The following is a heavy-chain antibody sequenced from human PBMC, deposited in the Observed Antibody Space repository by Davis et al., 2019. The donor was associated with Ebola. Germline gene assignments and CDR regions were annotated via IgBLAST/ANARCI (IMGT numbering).Heavy chain of an antibody. CDR3: ARDGAYSSSWPYYYYGMDV. CDR1: GFTFSSYG. V-gene: IGHV3-33*01. CDR2: IWYDGSNK. Sequence: GESLKISCAASGFTFSSYGMHWVRQAPGKGLEWVAVIWYDGSNKYYADSVKGRFTISRDNSKNTLYLQMNSLRAEDTAVYYCARDGAYSSSWPYYYYGMDVWGKGTTVTVSS. D-gene: IGHD6-13*01. J-gene: IGHJ6*04.